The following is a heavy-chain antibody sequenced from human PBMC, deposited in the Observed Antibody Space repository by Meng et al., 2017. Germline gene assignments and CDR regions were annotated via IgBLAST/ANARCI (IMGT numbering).Heavy chain of an antibody. CDR2: INHSGST. J-gene: IGHJ4*02. CDR3: ARGRTITMVRGVIDY. V-gene: IGHV4-34*01. CDR1: GCYFGGSY. Sequence: QRWRRCTLKPSRPLPQPVASYGCYFGGSYWSWIRQPPGKGLEWIGEINHSGSTNYNPSLKSRVTISVDTSKNQFSLKLSSVTAADTAVYYCARGRTITMVRGVIDYWGQGTLVTVSS. D-gene: IGHD3-10*01.